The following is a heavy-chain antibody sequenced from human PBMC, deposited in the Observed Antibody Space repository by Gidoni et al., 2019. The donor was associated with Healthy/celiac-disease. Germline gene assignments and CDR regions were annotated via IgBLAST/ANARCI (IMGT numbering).Heavy chain of an antibody. CDR2: FDPEDGET. J-gene: IGHJ4*02. CDR3: ATDESLSGGRG. V-gene: IGHV1-24*01. D-gene: IGHD2-15*01. Sequence: QVQLVQSGAEVKKPGASVKVSCKVSGYTLTELSMHWVRQAPGKGLEWMGGFDPEDGETIYEQKFKGRVTMTEDTSTDKAYMEQSSLRSEETAVYYCATDESLSGGRGWGQGTLVTVSS. CDR1: GYTLTELS.